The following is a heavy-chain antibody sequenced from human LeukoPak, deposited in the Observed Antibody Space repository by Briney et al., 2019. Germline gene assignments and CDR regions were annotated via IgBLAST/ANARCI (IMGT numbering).Heavy chain of an antibody. V-gene: IGHV3-21*01. J-gene: IGHJ5*02. CDR1: GFTFSSYS. D-gene: IGHD2-2*01. CDR2: ISSSSSYI. CDR3: ARDSSTSFLFWFDP. Sequence: PGGSLRLSCAASGFTFSSYSMNWVRQVPGKGLEWVSSISSSSSYIYYADSVKGRFTISRDNAKNSMYLQMNSLRAEDTAVYYCARDSSTSFLFWFDPWGQGTLVTVSS.